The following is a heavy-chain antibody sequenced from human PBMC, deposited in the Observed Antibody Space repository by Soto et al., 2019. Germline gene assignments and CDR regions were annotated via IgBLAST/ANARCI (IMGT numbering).Heavy chain of an antibody. CDR1: GGTFSSYA. J-gene: IGHJ6*02. D-gene: IGHD3-10*01. CDR2: IIPIFGTA. V-gene: IGHV1-69*13. Sequence: SVKVSCKASGGTFSSYAISWVRQAPGQGLEWMGGIIPIFGTANYAQKFQGRVTITADESTSTAYMELSSLRSEDTAVYYCARDPPTTALWFGEFRGEQYGMDVWGQGTTVTVSS. CDR3: ARDPPTTALWFGEFRGEQYGMDV.